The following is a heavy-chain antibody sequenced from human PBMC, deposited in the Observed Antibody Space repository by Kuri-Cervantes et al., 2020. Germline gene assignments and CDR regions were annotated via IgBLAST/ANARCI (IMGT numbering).Heavy chain of an antibody. CDR2: ISSSGSTI. Sequence: GGSLRLSCAASGFTFSDYYMSWIRQAPGKGLEWVSYISSSGSTIYYADSVKGRFTISRDNSKNSLYLQMNSLRTEDTALYYCAKLSVEMATFDAFDIWGQGTMVTVSS. CDR1: GFTFSDYY. V-gene: IGHV3-11*01. CDR3: AKLSVEMATFDAFDI. D-gene: IGHD5-24*01. J-gene: IGHJ3*02.